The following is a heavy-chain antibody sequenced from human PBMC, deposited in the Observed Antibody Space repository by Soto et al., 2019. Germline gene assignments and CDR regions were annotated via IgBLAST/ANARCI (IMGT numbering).Heavy chain of an antibody. Sequence: GASVKVSCKASGGTFSSYAISWVRQAPGQGLEWMGGIIPIFGTANYAQKLQGRVTITADESTSTAYMELSSLRSEDTAVYYCAREGGATHFDYWGQGTLVTVSS. D-gene: IGHD1-26*01. CDR1: GGTFSSYA. J-gene: IGHJ4*02. V-gene: IGHV1-69*13. CDR3: AREGGATHFDY. CDR2: IIPIFGTA.